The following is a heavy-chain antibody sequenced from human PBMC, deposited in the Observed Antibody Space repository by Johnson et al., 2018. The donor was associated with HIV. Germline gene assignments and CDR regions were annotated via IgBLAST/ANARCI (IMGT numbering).Heavy chain of an antibody. CDR1: GFTFSNAW. Sequence: VQLVESGGGLVKPGGSLRLSCAASGFTFSNAWMSWVRQAPGKGLEWVARINRKTDGWTTDYAAPVKGRFTISRDDSKNTLYLQLNSLKTEDTAVYYCTTPRPNWGWNAFDIWGQGTRVTVSS. V-gene: IGHV3-15*01. CDR2: INRKTDGWTT. J-gene: IGHJ3*02. CDR3: TTPRPNWGWNAFDI. D-gene: IGHD7-27*01.